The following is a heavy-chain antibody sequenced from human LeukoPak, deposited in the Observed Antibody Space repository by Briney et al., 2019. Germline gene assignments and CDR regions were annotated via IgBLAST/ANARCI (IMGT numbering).Heavy chain of an antibody. CDR3: ASLVVVVPAAMSALSFYYGMDV. CDR2: INYSGST. D-gene: IGHD2-2*01. Sequence: SETLSLTCAVYGGSFSGYYWSWIRQPPGKGLEWIGEINYSGSTNYNPSLKSRVTISVDTSKNQFSLKLSSVTAADTAVYYCASLVVVVPAAMSALSFYYGMDVWGQGTTVTVSS. CDR1: GGSFSGYY. V-gene: IGHV4-34*01. J-gene: IGHJ6*02.